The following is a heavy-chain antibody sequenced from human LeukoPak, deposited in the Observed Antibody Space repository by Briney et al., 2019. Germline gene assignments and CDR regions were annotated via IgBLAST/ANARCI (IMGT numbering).Heavy chain of an antibody. CDR1: GGSFSGYY. Sequence: PSETLSLTCAVYGGSFSGYYWSWIRQPPGKGLEWIGEINHSGSTNYNPSLKSRVTISVDTSKNQFSLKMSSVTAADTAVYYCAREDWNYKVDAFDIWGQGTMVTVSS. D-gene: IGHD1-7*01. CDR2: INHSGST. J-gene: IGHJ3*02. CDR3: AREDWNYKVDAFDI. V-gene: IGHV4-34*01.